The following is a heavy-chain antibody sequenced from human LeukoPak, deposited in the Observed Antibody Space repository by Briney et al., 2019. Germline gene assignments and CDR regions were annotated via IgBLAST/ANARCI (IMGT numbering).Heavy chain of an antibody. CDR1: GYTFSDFTDYH. CDR3: VRDFWGTYDY. J-gene: IGHJ4*02. Sequence: ASVKVSCKASGYTFSDFTDYHLHWVRQAPGHVLEWVGRLNPKIGDTDYAQKFQGRVTITGDTSINTAYMELSSLRSDDTAMYYCVRDFWGTYDYWGQGTLVTVSS. D-gene: IGHD3-16*01. CDR2: LNPKIGDT. V-gene: IGHV1-2*06.